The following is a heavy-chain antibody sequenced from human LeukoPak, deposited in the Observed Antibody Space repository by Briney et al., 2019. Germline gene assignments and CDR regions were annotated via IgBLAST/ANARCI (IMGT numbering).Heavy chain of an antibody. V-gene: IGHV1-24*01. Sequence: GASVKVSCKAPGDTLSKLSIHWVRQPSGKGLEWMGAFDPEDGETIYAQEFQGRATMTADTSTDTAYMELSSLTSDDTAVYYCVTDPYTTTDDNNFEPQGAYWGQGTLVTVSS. J-gene: IGHJ4*02. CDR1: GDTLSKLS. CDR3: VTDPYTTTDDNNFEPQGAY. D-gene: IGHD5-24*01. CDR2: FDPEDGET.